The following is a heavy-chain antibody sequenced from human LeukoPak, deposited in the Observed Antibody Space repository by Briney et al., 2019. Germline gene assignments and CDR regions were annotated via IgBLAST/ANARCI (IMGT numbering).Heavy chain of an antibody. J-gene: IGHJ6*02. D-gene: IGHD4-11*01. Sequence: GGSLRLSCAASGFTFSSYSMNWVRQAPGKGREWVSSISSSSSYIYYADSVKGRFTISRDNAKNSLYLQMNSLRAEDTAVYYCARDRSYSNSMDVWGQGTTVTVSS. CDR1: GFTFSSYS. CDR2: ISSSSSYI. CDR3: ARDRSYSNSMDV. V-gene: IGHV3-21*01.